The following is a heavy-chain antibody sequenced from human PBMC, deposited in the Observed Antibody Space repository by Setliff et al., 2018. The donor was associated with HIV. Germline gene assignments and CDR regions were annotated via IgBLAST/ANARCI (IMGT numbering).Heavy chain of an antibody. CDR1: GDSISSYS. CDR2: IFSSGST. CDR3: ARRIDDSGSFPDKNWFDT. J-gene: IGHJ5*02. V-gene: IGHV4-4*09. Sequence: SETLSLTCTVSGDSISSYSWNWIRQSPGGGLEWIGFIFSSGSTKYNPSLQSRVTMSIDTSKNQFSLRLTSVTAADTAVYYCARRIDDSGSFPDKNWFDTWVQGSLVTVSS. D-gene: IGHD3-10*01.